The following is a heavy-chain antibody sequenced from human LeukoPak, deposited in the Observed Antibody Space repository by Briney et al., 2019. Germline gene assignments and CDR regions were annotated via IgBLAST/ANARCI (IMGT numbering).Heavy chain of an antibody. CDR1: GFTFSRSA. Sequence: GGSLRLSCAASGFTFSRSALHWVRQAPGKGLEWVAVISFDGSDEYYADSVKGRFTISRDNSKNTLYLQMNSLRADDTAVYYCAKTNDDSGNSMDWYFDFRGRGSLVTVSS. V-gene: IGHV3-30*18. D-gene: IGHD4-23*01. CDR3: AKTNDDSGNSMDWYFDF. CDR2: ISFDGSDE. J-gene: IGHJ2*01.